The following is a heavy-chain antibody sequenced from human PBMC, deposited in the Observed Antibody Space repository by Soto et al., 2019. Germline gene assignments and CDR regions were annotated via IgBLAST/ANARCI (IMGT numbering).Heavy chain of an antibody. CDR2: IYSGGST. J-gene: IGHJ6*02. V-gene: IGHV3-53*01. CDR1: GCSVSSSD. D-gene: IGHD6-6*01. Sequence: GGSLRLSCAASGCSVSSSDMSWVRYVPGEGLEWVSVIYSGGSTHDADYVKGRFSVSRDTSKNTVDLQMNSLRVDDTAVYYCGPSSRKDYHFAMDVWGQGTAVTVS. CDR3: GPSSRKDYHFAMDV.